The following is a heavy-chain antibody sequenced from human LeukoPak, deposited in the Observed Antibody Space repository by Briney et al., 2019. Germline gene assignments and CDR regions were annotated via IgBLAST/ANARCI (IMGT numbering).Heavy chain of an antibody. CDR1: GGTFISYA. V-gene: IGHV1-69*01. Sequence: GSSVKVSCKASGGTFISYAISWVRQAPGQGLEWMGGIIPIFGTANYAQKFQGRVTITADESTSTAYMELSSLRSEDTAVYYCARDYYDSSGYTNWFDPWGQGTLVTVSS. CDR3: ARDYYDSSGYTNWFDP. D-gene: IGHD3-22*01. J-gene: IGHJ5*02. CDR2: IIPIFGTA.